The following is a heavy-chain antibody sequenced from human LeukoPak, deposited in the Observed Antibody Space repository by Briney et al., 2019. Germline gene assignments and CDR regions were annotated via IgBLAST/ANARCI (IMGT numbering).Heavy chain of an antibody. CDR3: ARHVRSNYAPLDY. D-gene: IGHD4-11*01. CDR1: GGSISSSSYY. V-gene: IGHV4-39*01. J-gene: IGHJ4*02. CDR2: IYDSGST. Sequence: SETLSLTCTVSGGSISSSSYYWAWIRQPPGKGLEWIGSIYDSGSTYYNPSLKSRVTISVDTSKNQFSLKLSSVTAADTAVYYCARHVRSNYAPLDYWGQGTLVTVSS.